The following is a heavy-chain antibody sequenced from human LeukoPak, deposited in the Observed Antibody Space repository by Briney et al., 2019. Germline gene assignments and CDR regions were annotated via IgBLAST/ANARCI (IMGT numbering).Heavy chain of an antibody. Sequence: SETLSLTCTVSGGSISRSRDYWGWIRQPPGKGLEWIGSIYYSGSTYYNPSLKSRVTISGDTSKNRFSLKLSSVTAADTAMYYCARGADPYAFDIWGQGTMVTVSS. V-gene: IGHV4-39*07. CDR1: GGSISRSRDY. CDR3: ARGADPYAFDI. CDR2: IYYSGST. J-gene: IGHJ3*02.